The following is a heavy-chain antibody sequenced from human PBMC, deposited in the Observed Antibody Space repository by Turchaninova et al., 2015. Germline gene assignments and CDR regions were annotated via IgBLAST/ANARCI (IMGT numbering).Heavy chain of an antibody. Sequence: QVQLQQSGPGLVGPSQTLSLTCAISGDSVSSISATWNWIRQSPSRGLEWLGRTYYRSKWSYDYASSVQSRIVINPDTSKNQFSLQLSSVTPEDTAVYYCTKVPWIIEYWGQGTLVTVSS. CDR3: TKVPWIIEY. D-gene: IGHD2-2*03. CDR1: GDSVSSISAT. V-gene: IGHV6-1*01. CDR2: TYYRSKWSY. J-gene: IGHJ4*02.